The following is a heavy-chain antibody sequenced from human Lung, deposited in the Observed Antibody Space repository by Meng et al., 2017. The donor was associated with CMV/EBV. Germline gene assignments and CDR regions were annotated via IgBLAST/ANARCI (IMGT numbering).Heavy chain of an antibody. CDR3: VRAVGGYVYGGGDY. Sequence: SVKVSXKASGYSFTGYYIHWVRQAPGQGLEWLGWINPKSDGTNYAENFRGRVTMTRDTSVGTVYMELRRLKSDDTAVYYCVRAVGGYVYGGGDYWGQGTLVTVSS. J-gene: IGHJ4*02. CDR2: INPKSDGT. D-gene: IGHD5-18*01. CDR1: GYSFTGYY. V-gene: IGHV1-2*02.